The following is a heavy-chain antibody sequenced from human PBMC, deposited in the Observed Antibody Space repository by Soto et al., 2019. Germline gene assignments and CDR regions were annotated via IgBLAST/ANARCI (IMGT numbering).Heavy chain of an antibody. CDR3: VRDRAYNAFDY. CDR2: IKEDGSEK. D-gene: IGHD1-1*01. CDR1: GYTVSTSG. V-gene: IGHV3-7*01. J-gene: IGHJ4*02. Sequence: PGGSLRLSCAASGYTVSTSGMNWVRQAPGRGLEWVAGIKEDGSEKDYVDAVKGRFTISKDNAENSLDMHINRLRVEDTAVYYCVRDRAYNAFDYWGLGTLVTVSS.